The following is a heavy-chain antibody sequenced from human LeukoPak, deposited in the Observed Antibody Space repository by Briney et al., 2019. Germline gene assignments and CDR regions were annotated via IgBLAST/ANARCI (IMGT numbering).Heavy chain of an antibody. Sequence: KPGGSLRLSCAASGFTFSSYAMSWVRQAPGKGLEWVSAISGSGGSTYYADSVKGRFTISRDNSKNTLYLQMNSLRAEDTAVYYCAKDGESSHYYGSGSYLDYWGQGTLVTVSS. V-gene: IGHV3-23*01. CDR2: ISGSGGST. CDR1: GFTFSSYA. J-gene: IGHJ4*02. CDR3: AKDGESSHYYGSGSYLDY. D-gene: IGHD3-10*01.